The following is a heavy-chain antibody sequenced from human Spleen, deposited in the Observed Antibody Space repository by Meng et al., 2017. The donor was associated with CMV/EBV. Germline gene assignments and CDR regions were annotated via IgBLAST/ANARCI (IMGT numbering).Heavy chain of an antibody. J-gene: IGHJ5*02. D-gene: IGHD3-22*01. Sequence: SETLSLTCTVSGGSISSYYWSWIRQPPGKGLEWIGYIYYSGSTNYNPSLKSRVTMSLDTSKNQFSLNLTSVTAADTAVYYCARDIYYESSGLNWFDPWGQGTLVTVSS. V-gene: IGHV4-59*12. CDR2: IYYSGST. CDR1: GGSISSYY. CDR3: ARDIYYESSGLNWFDP.